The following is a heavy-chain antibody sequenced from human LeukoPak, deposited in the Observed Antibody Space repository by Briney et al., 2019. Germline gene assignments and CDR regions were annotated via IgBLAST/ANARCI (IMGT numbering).Heavy chain of an antibody. CDR2: IYHSGST. CDR3: AGKYYYDSSGYFYVDW. Sequence: SETLSLTCTVSGGSISSGYYWGWIRQSPGKGLEWIGSIYHSGSTYYNPFLKSRVTISMDTTKNQFSLKLTSVTAADTAVYYCAGKYYYDSSGYFYVDWWGQGTLVTVSS. J-gene: IGHJ4*02. CDR1: GGSISSGYY. D-gene: IGHD3-22*01. V-gene: IGHV4-38-2*02.